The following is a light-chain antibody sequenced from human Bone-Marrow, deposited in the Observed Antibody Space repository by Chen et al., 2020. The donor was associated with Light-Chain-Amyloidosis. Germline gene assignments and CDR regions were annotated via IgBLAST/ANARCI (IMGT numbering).Light chain of an antibody. CDR2: KDS. J-gene: IGLJ3*02. Sequence: YELTQPPSVSVSPGQTARITCSGDALPDQYAYWYQQKAGQAPVLVINKDSERPSGIPERVSGSSSGTTVTLTISGVQAGDEAVYYCQSADSTGIYRVFGGGTKLTVL. V-gene: IGLV3-25*03. CDR1: ALPDQY. CDR3: QSADSTGIYRV.